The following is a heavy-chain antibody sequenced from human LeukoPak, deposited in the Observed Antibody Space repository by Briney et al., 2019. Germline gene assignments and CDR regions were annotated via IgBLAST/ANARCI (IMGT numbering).Heavy chain of an antibody. CDR2: ISGSGGST. V-gene: IGHV3-23*01. D-gene: IGHD3-10*01. J-gene: IGHJ4*02. Sequence: GGSLRLSCAASGFTFSSYAMSWVRQAPGKGLEWVSAISGSGGSTYYADSVKGRFTISRDNSKNTLYLQMNSLRAEDTAVYYCAKAEQYYYGSGSAPFDYWGQGTLVTVSS. CDR3: AKAEQYYYGSGSAPFDY. CDR1: GFTFSSYA.